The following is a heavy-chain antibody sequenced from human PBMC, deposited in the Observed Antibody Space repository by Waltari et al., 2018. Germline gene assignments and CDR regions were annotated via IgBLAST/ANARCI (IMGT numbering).Heavy chain of an antibody. V-gene: IGHV1-69-2*01. CDR1: GYTFTDYY. J-gene: IGHJ3*02. CDR2: VYPEDGET. D-gene: IGHD3-3*01. Sequence: EVQLVQSGAEVKKPGATVKISCKVSGYTFTDYYMHWVQQAPGKGLEWMGLVYPEDGETIYAEKFQGRVTITADTSTDTAYMELSSLRSEDTAVYYCATITIFGVVIKNDAFDIWGQGTMVTVSS. CDR3: ATITIFGVVIKNDAFDI.